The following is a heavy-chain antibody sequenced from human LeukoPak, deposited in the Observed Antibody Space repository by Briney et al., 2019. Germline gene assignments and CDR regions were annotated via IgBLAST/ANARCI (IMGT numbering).Heavy chain of an antibody. V-gene: IGHV3-30*02. CDR2: VRYDGSNE. CDR3: AKDSNSGYVSVGPDY. D-gene: IGHD3-22*01. CDR1: GFVFSNYG. Sequence: GGSLRLSCQTSGFVFSNYGMHWVRQAPGKGLEWVTFVRYDGSNEYYADSVKGRFTISRDNSRNTLYLRMNSLRAEDTGVYSCAKDSNSGYVSVGPDYWGLGTLVTVSS. J-gene: IGHJ4*02.